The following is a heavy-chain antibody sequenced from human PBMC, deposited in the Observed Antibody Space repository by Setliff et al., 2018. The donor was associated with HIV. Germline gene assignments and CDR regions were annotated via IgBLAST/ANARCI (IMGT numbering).Heavy chain of an antibody. CDR2: IIHSGSA. V-gene: IGHV4-34*12. CDR3: ARRSGWSLDY. J-gene: IGHJ4*02. CDR1: GGSFSGYY. D-gene: IGHD6-19*01. Sequence: SETLSLTCAVYGGSFSGYYWSWIRQPPGKGLEWIGEIIHSGSANYNPSLKSRVTISVDTTKNQFSLKLSSVTAADTAVYYCARRSGWSLDYWGQGTLVTVSS.